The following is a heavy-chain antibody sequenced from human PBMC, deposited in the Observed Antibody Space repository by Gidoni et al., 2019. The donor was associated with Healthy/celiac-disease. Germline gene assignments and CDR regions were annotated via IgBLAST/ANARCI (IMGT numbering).Heavy chain of an antibody. Sequence: QVQLVQSGAEVKKPGSSVKVSCKASGGTFSSYAISWVRQAPGLGLEWMGGIIPIFGTANYAQKFQGRVTITADESTSTAYMELSSLRSEDTAVYYCARDSTYDYGDYDGRYFDLWGRGTLVTVSS. CDR2: IIPIFGTA. J-gene: IGHJ2*01. CDR3: ARDSTYDYGDYDGRYFDL. D-gene: IGHD4-17*01. CDR1: GGTFSSYA. V-gene: IGHV1-69*01.